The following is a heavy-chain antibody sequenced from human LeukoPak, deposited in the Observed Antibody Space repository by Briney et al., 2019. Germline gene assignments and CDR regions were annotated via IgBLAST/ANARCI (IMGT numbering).Heavy chain of an antibody. CDR3: ASMGSYSFDY. D-gene: IGHD2-21*01. J-gene: IGHJ4*02. CDR1: GYTFTNYA. V-gene: IGHV7-4-1*02. CDR2: INTGTGNP. Sequence: ASVKVSCKTSGYTFTNYAINWVRQAPGQGLEFMGWINTGTGNPTYAQDFKGRFVFSSDISVSTAYLQISILKPEDTAVYYCASMGSYSFDYWGQGTLVTVSS.